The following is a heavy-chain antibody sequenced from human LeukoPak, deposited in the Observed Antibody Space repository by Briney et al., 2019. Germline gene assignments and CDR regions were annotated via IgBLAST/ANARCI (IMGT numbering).Heavy chain of an antibody. CDR2: INHSGST. Sequence: PSETLSLTCAVYGGSFSGYYWSWIRQPPGKGLEWIGEINHSGSTNYNPSLKSRVTISVDTSKNQFSLKLSSVTAADTAVCYCARGSATGTTRWFDPWGQGTLVTVSS. V-gene: IGHV4-34*01. CDR3: ARGSATGTTRWFDP. J-gene: IGHJ5*02. CDR1: GGSFSGYY. D-gene: IGHD1-1*01.